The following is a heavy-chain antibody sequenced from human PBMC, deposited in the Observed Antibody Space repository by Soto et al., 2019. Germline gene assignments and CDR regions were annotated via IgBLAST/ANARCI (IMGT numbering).Heavy chain of an antibody. CDR1: GFTFSSYG. Sequence: GALRLSCAASGFTFSSYGMHWVRQAPGKGLEWVAVIWYDGSNKYYADSVKGRFTISRDNSKNTLYLQMNSLRAEDTAVYYCARDTWIQLWLNYYYYGMDVWGQGTTVTVSS. CDR2: IWYDGSNK. CDR3: ARDTWIQLWLNYYYYGMDV. D-gene: IGHD5-18*01. V-gene: IGHV3-33*01. J-gene: IGHJ6*02.